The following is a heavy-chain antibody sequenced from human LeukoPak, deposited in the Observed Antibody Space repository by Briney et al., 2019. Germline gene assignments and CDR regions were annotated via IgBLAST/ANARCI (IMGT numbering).Heavy chain of an antibody. V-gene: IGHV1-69-2*01. CDR1: GYTFTDYY. Sequence: ASVKVSCKVSGYTFTDYYMHWVQQAPGKGLEWMGLVDPEDGETIYAEKFQGRVTITADTSTDTAYMELSSLRSEDTAVYYCATVSPYYYDSSGYYYPLDYWCQGTLVTVSS. J-gene: IGHJ4*02. CDR3: ATVSPYYYDSSGYYYPLDY. CDR2: VDPEDGET. D-gene: IGHD3-22*01.